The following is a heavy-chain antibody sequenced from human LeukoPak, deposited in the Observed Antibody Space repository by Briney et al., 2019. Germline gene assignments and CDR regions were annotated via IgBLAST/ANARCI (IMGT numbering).Heavy chain of an antibody. V-gene: IGHV4-34*01. CDR1: GGSFSGYY. Sequence: SETQSLTCAVYGGSFSGYYWSWIRQPPGKGLEWIGEINHSGSTNYNPSLKSRVTISVDTSKNQFSLKLSSVTAADTAVYYCARAPLSSGYYGVDYWGQGTLVTVSS. CDR3: ARAPLSSGYYGVDY. CDR2: INHSGST. D-gene: IGHD3-22*01. J-gene: IGHJ4*02.